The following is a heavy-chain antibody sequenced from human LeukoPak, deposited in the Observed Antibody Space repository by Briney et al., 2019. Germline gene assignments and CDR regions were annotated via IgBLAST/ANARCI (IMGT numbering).Heavy chain of an antibody. CDR3: ARLLADNWFDP. J-gene: IGHJ5*02. CDR1: GGSISSYY. Sequence: SETLSLTCTVSGGSISSYYWSWIRQPPGKGLEWIGYIYYGVSTNYNPSLKSRVTISLDTSKKQFSLKVRSVTAADTAIYYCARLLADNWFDPWGQGTLVTVSS. D-gene: IGHD6-13*01. CDR2: IYYGVST. V-gene: IGHV4-59*08.